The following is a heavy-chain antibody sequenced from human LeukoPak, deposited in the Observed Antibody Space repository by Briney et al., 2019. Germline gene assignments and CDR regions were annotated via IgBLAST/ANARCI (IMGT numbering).Heavy chain of an antibody. CDR3: ARVGIAAPLSIDY. Sequence: SVKVSCKASGCTFSSYAISWVRQAPGQGLEWMGRIIPILGIANYAQKFQGRVTITADKSTSTAYMELSSLRSEDTAVYYCARVGIAAPLSIDYWGQGTLVTVSS. CDR2: IIPILGIA. J-gene: IGHJ4*02. V-gene: IGHV1-69*04. CDR1: GCTFSSYA. D-gene: IGHD2-15*01.